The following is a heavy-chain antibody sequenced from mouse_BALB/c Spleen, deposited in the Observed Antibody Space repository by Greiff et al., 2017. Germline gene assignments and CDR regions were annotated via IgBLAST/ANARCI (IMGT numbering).Heavy chain of an antibody. Sequence: VQVVESGGGLVQPGGSLKLSCAASGFTFSSYTMSWVRQTPEKRLEWVAYISNGGGSTYYPDTVKGRFTISRDNAKNTLYLQMSSLKSEDTAMYYCARLQGNYFDYWGQGTTLTVSS. CDR2: ISNGGGST. V-gene: IGHV5-12-2*01. CDR3: ARLQGNYFDY. J-gene: IGHJ2*01. CDR1: GFTFSSYT.